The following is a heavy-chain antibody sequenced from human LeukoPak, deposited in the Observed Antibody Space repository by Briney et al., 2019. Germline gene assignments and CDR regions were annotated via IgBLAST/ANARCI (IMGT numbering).Heavy chain of an antibody. J-gene: IGHJ4*02. CDR1: GFTFNTYT. CDR3: TKNSGTFFE. Sequence: GGSLRLSCAASGFTFNTYTMNWVRQAPEKGLEWVSSISSDHYYIFYADSVKGRFTISRDNAKNSVFLQMNSLRAEDSAVYYCTKNSGTFFEWGQGTLVPVSS. V-gene: IGHV3-21*01. CDR2: ISSDHYYI. D-gene: IGHD1-26*01.